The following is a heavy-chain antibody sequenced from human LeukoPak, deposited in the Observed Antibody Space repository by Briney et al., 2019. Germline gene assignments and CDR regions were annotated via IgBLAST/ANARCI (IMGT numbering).Heavy chain of an antibody. J-gene: IGHJ4*02. CDR2: ILGSGGST. Sequence: GASLRLSCAASGFTFSNYAMSWVRQAPGKGLEWVSAILGSGGSTYYADSVKGRFTVSRDNSKSSLYLQMNSLRAEDTALYYCAKWGDYDVLTGYYVPDYWGQGTLVTVSS. V-gene: IGHV3-23*01. CDR1: GFTFSNYA. D-gene: IGHD3-9*01. CDR3: AKWGDYDVLTGYYVPDY.